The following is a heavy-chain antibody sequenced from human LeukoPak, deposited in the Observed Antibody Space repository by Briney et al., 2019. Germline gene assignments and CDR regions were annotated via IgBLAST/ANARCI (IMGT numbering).Heavy chain of an antibody. CDR2: IYYSGST. D-gene: IGHD3-22*01. Sequence: SESLSLTCTVSGGSISSSGYYLGWIRQPPGKGLEWIGSIYYSGSTYYNPSLKSRVTISVDTSRNQFSLKLSSVTAADTAVYYCARVHYYDSSGYRFSDWGQGTLVTVSS. J-gene: IGHJ4*02. CDR1: GGSISSSGYY. CDR3: ARVHYYDSSGYRFSD. V-gene: IGHV4-39*07.